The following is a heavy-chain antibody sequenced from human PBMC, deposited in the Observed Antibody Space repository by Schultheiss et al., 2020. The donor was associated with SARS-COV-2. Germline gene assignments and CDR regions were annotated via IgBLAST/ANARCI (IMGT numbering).Heavy chain of an antibody. Sequence: GGSLRLSCAASGFTFSSYAMHWVRQAPGKGLEWVAVISYDGSNKYYADSVKGRFTISRDNSKNTLYLQMNSLRAEDMAVYYCAKGDCSGGSCKYYYYMDVWGKGTTVTVSS. V-gene: IGHV3-30*04. CDR1: GFTFSSYA. CDR3: AKGDCSGGSCKYYYYMDV. J-gene: IGHJ6*03. CDR2: ISYDGSNK. D-gene: IGHD2-15*01.